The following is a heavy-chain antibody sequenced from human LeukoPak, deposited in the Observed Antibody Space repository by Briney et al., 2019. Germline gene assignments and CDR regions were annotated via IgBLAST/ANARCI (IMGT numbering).Heavy chain of an antibody. V-gene: IGHV3-48*01. CDR2: ISSSSSTI. CDR1: GFTFSSYS. J-gene: IGHJ6*02. Sequence: GGSLRLSCAASGFTFSSYSMNWVRRAPGKGLEWVSYISSSSSTIYYADSVKGRFTISRDNAKNSLYLQMNSLRAEDTAVYYCARVVVVPAGLYYYYGMDVWGQGTTVTVSS. CDR3: ARVVVVPAGLYYYYGMDV. D-gene: IGHD2-2*01.